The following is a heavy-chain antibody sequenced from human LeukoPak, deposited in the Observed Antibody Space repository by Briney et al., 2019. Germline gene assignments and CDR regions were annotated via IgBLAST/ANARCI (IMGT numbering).Heavy chain of an antibody. V-gene: IGHV4-39*01. CDR2: IYYSGST. Sequence: SETLSLTCTVSGXSISTYYGGWIRQPPGKGLEWIGSIYYSGSTYYNPSLKSRVTISVDTSKNQFSLKLSSVTAADTAVYYCARYSRPRATYSSGWYDDAFDIWGQGTMVTVSS. CDR1: GXSISTYY. D-gene: IGHD6-19*01. CDR3: ARYSRPRATYSSGWYDDAFDI. J-gene: IGHJ3*02.